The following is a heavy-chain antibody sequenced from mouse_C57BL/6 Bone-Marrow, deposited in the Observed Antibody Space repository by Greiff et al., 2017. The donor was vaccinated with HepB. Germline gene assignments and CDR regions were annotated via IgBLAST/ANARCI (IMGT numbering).Heavy chain of an antibody. J-gene: IGHJ3*01. CDR2: IWSGGST. CDR1: GFSFTSYG. CDR3: ARVPDDFWFAY. D-gene: IGHD2-13*01. Sequence: QVQLQQSGPGLVQPSQSLSITCTVSGFSFTSYGVHWVRQSPGKGLEWLGVIWSGGSTDYNAAFISRLSISKDNSKSQVFFKMNSLQADDTAIYYCARVPDDFWFAYWGQGTLVTVAA. V-gene: IGHV2-2*01.